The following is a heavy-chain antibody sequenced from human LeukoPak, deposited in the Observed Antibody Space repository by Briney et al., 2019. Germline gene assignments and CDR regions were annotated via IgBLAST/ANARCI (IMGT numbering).Heavy chain of an antibody. CDR1: GFTFSSYA. J-gene: IGHJ6*04. V-gene: IGHV3-30*04. CDR3: ARDRTHAGSGPGVYYYYYYGMDV. CDR2: ISYDGSNK. D-gene: IGHD3-10*01. Sequence: PGRSLRLSCAASGFTFSSYAMHWVRQAPGKGLEWVAVISYDGSNKYYADSVKGRFTISRDNSKNTLYLQMNSLRAEDTAVYYCARDRTHAGSGPGVYYYYYYGMDVWSKGTTVTVSS.